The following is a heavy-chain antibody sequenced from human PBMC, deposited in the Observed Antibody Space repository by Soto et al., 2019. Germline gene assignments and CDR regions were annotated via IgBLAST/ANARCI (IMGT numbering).Heavy chain of an antibody. CDR1: GGSVSSGSYY. Sequence: SETLSLTCTVSGGSVSSGSYYWSWIRQPPGKGLEWIGYIYYSGSTNYNPSLKIRVTISVDTSKNQFSLKLSSVTAADTAVYYCARDPHIVVVPDAIRKAYYHYGMDVWAQGTTVTVSS. D-gene: IGHD2-2*02. CDR2: IYYSGST. J-gene: IGHJ6*02. V-gene: IGHV4-61*01. CDR3: ARDPHIVVVPDAIRKAYYHYGMDV.